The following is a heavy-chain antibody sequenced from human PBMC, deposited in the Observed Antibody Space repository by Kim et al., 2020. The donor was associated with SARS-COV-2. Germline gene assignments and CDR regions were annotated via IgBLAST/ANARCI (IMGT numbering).Heavy chain of an antibody. D-gene: IGHD2-21*02. Sequence: TSISSRVTISIDTSKNQFSLKLSSVTAADTAVYYCARGPPIGGGDCYSHWGQGTLVTVSS. J-gene: IGHJ4*02. V-gene: IGHV4-30-2*05. CDR3: ARGPPIGGGDCYSH.